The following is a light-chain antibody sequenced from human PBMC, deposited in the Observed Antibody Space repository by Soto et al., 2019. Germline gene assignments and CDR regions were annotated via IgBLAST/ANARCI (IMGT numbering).Light chain of an antibody. Sequence: DIPMTQSPSTLSASVGDRVTITCRASQSITSWLAWYQKKPGKAPNLLIYKASSLVSGVPSRFSGSGSRTEFTLTSSILQPDDFASYYRQQYNGYPWTFGQGTKVEI. J-gene: IGKJ1*01. CDR2: KAS. V-gene: IGKV1-5*03. CDR1: QSITSW. CDR3: QQYNGYPWT.